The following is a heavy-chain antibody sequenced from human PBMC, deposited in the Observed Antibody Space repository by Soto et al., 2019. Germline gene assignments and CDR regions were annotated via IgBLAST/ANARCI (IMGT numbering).Heavy chain of an antibody. V-gene: IGHV4-4*02. J-gene: IGHJ4*02. CDR2: IYHSGST. CDR3: ASIHDYGDYQMNYDY. D-gene: IGHD4-17*01. CDR1: GGSISSSNW. Sequence: QVQLQESGPGLVKPSGTLSLTCAVSGGSISSSNWWSWVRQPPGKGLEWIGEIYHSGSTNYNPSLKSRVTLSVDKSKNQCSLKLSSVTAADTAVYYCASIHDYGDYQMNYDYWGQGTLVTVSS.